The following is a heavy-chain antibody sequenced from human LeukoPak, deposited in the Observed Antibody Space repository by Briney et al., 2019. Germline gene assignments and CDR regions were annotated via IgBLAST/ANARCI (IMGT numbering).Heavy chain of an antibody. CDR2: IIPIFGTA. V-gene: IGHV1-69*05. D-gene: IGHD5-24*01. CDR1: GGTFSSYA. J-gene: IGHJ4*02. Sequence: SVKVSCKASGGTFSSYAISWVRQAPGQGLEWMGRIIPIFGTANYAQKFQGRVTITTDESTSTAYMELSSLRSEDTAVYYCARDRRDGYNYFFDNWGQGTLVTVSS. CDR3: ARDRRDGYNYFFDN.